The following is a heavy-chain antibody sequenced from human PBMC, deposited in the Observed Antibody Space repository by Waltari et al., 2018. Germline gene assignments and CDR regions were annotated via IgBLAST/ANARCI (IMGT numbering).Heavy chain of an antibody. CDR1: GYTLTELS. CDR3: ATDGQGGRHYYYYYGMDV. J-gene: IGHJ6*02. Sequence: QVQLVQSGAEVKKPGASVKVSCKVSGYTLTELSMHWVRQAPVKGLEWMGGFDPEDGETIYAQKFQGRVTMTEDTSTDTAYMELSSLRSEDTAVYYCATDGQGGRHYYYYYGMDVWGQGTTVTVSS. V-gene: IGHV1-24*01. CDR2: FDPEDGET. D-gene: IGHD3-16*01.